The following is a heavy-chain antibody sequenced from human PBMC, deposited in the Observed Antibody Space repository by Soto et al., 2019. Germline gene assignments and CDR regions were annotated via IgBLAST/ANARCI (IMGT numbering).Heavy chain of an antibody. Sequence: QVQLVQSGAEVKKPGASVKVSCKASGYTFTSYDINWVRQASGQGLEWMGWMNPNSGNTGYAQKFQGRVTMTRNTSKSTAYMELSSLRSEDTAVYYCARVPAFTTEFDPWCQGTLVTVSS. CDR2: MNPNSGNT. D-gene: IGHD3-3*01. CDR3: ARVPAFTTEFDP. V-gene: IGHV1-8*01. J-gene: IGHJ5*02. CDR1: GYTFTSYD.